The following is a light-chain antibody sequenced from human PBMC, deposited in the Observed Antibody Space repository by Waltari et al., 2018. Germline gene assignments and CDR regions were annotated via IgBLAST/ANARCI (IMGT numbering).Light chain of an antibody. CDR1: SSDVGAYNY. V-gene: IGLV2-14*03. CDR3: SSYARGSTWV. CDR2: DVI. Sequence: QSALTQPASVSGSPGQSITISCTGTSSDVGAYNYVSWYQHYPGKAPKLIIYDVIKRSLGVSDLFSVSKAGNTASRTSSGLQSEDEADYSCSSYARGSTWVFGGGTKLTVL. J-gene: IGLJ3*02.